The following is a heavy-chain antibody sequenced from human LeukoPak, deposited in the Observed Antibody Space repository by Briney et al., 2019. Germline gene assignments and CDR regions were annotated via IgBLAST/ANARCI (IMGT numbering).Heavy chain of an antibody. CDR1: GFTFSRYA. CDR2: ISPSGENK. D-gene: IGHD6-19*01. J-gene: IGHJ3*02. Sequence: PGGSLRLSCAASGFTFSRYAMSWVRQAPGKGLEWLSYISPSGENKLYADSVKGRFSISRDNAKNSAYLQMDSLRAEDTAVYYCASRRSGWPNDAFDIWGQGTMVTVTS. CDR3: ASRRSGWPNDAFDI. V-gene: IGHV3-48*01.